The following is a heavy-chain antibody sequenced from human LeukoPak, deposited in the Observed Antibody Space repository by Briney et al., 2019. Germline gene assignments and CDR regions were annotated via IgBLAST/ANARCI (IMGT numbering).Heavy chain of an antibody. J-gene: IGHJ6*03. D-gene: IGHD3-3*01. CDR3: ARDWADFWSGYSSRYYYMDV. CDR2: INPNSGGT. CDR1: GYTFTGYY. V-gene: IGHV1-2*02. Sequence: ASVKVPCKASGYTFTGYYMHWVRQAPGQGLEWMGWINPNSGGTNYAQKFQGRVTMTRDTSISTAYMELSRLRSDDTAVYYCARDWADFWSGYSSRYYYMDVWGKGTTVTVSS.